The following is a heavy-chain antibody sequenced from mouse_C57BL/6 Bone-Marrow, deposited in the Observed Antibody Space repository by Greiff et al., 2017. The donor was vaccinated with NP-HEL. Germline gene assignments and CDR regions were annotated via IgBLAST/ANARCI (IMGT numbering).Heavy chain of an antibody. V-gene: IGHV1-81*01. J-gene: IGHJ1*03. CDR3: ARPIYYYGHWYFDV. Sequence: VKLMESGAELARPGASVKLSCKASGYTFTSYGIRWVTQRTGQGLEWIGEIYPRSGNTYYNEKFKGKATLTADKSSSTAYMELRSLTSEDSAVYFCARPIYYYGHWYFDVWGTGTTVTVSS. CDR1: GYTFTSYG. D-gene: IGHD1-1*01. CDR2: IYPRSGNT.